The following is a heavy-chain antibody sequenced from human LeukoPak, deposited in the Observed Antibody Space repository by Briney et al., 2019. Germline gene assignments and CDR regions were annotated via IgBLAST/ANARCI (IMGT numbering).Heavy chain of an antibody. J-gene: IGHJ4*02. Sequence: PGGSLRLSCAASGFTFSSYSMNWVRQAPGKGLEWVSSISSSSSYIYYADSVKGRFTISRDNAKNSLYLQMNSLRAEDTAVYYCAKTDYGDRSLDYWGQGTLVTVSS. V-gene: IGHV3-21*01. CDR1: GFTFSSYS. CDR3: AKTDYGDRSLDY. D-gene: IGHD4-17*01. CDR2: ISSSSSYI.